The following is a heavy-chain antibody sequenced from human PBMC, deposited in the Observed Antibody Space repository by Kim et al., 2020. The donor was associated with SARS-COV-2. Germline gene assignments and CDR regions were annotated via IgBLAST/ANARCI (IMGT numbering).Heavy chain of an antibody. J-gene: IGHJ4*02. V-gene: IGHV3-9*01. CDR1: GFTFDDYA. Sequence: GGSLRLSCAASGFTFDDYAMHWVRQAPGKGLEWVSGISWNSGSIGYADSVEGRFTISRDNAKNSLYLQMNSLRAEDTALYYCAKDDSSGYSPYYYFDYWGQGTLVTVSS. D-gene: IGHD3-22*01. CDR3: AKDDSSGYSPYYYFDY. CDR2: ISWNSGSI.